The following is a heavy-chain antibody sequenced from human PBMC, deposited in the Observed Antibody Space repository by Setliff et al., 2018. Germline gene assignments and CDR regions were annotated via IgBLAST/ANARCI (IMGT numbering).Heavy chain of an antibody. V-gene: IGHV4-39*02. CDR1: GGSITTSSYS. CDR2: IYHSGTT. D-gene: IGHD2-8*01. J-gene: IGHJ6*03. Sequence: SETLSLTCTVSGGSITTSSYSWGWIRQPPGKGLEWIGNIYHSGTTYYNPSLKSRLTLSVDTSKNQFSLELNSVTAADAAIYYCTREDGPNYYYYYMDIWGKGTTVTVSS. CDR3: TREDGPNYYYYYMDI.